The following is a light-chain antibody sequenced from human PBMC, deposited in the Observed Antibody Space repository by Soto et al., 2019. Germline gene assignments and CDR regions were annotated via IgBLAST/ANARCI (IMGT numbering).Light chain of an antibody. V-gene: IGLV1-47*02. Sequence: QSVLTQPPSASGTPGQKVFISCSGSSSNIGGTNYAYWYQQLPGAAPKLLMHSNNLRPSGVPERISGSKFGTAASLAISGLRYADEAVYYCASWDDRLGAVIFGGGTKLTVL. CDR3: ASWDDRLGAVI. CDR1: SSNIGGTNY. J-gene: IGLJ2*01. CDR2: SNN.